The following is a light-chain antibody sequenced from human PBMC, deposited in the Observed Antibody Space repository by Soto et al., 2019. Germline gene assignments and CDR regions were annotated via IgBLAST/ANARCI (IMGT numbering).Light chain of an antibody. CDR2: GAS. CDR1: QSVSSN. V-gene: IGKV3-15*01. J-gene: IGKJ5*01. CDR3: QQYDNWPIT. Sequence: DIVMTQSPATLSVSPGERATLSCRASQSVSSNLAWYQQKPGQAPRLLISGASTRATGIPARLSGSGSRTEFTLTISSLRSEDFAVYYCQQYDNWPITFGQGTRLEIK.